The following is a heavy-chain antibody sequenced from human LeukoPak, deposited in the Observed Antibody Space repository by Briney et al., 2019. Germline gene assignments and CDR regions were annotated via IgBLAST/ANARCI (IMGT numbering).Heavy chain of an antibody. Sequence: SETLSLTCTVSGGSISSGGYYWSWIRQHPGKGLEWIGYIYYSGSTYYNPSLKSRVTISVDKSKNQFSLKLSSVTAADTAVYYCARSTLRGSDYWGQGTLVTVSS. D-gene: IGHD3-16*01. CDR2: IYYSGST. CDR3: ARSTLRGSDY. J-gene: IGHJ4*02. CDR1: GGSISSGGYY. V-gene: IGHV4-31*03.